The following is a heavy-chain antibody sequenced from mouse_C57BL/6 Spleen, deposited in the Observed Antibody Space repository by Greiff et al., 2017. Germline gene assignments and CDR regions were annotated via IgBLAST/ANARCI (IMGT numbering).Heavy chain of an antibody. D-gene: IGHD1-1*01. CDR2: ISDGGSYT. Sequence: EVMLVESGGGLVKPGGSLKLSCAASGFTFSSYAMSWVRPTPEKRLEWVATISDGGSYTYYPDNVQGRFTISRDNAKNNRDLQMSHLKSEDTAMYYCARDRDDGSSFFYGYFDVWGTGTTVTVSS. V-gene: IGHV5-4*01. CDR3: ARDRDDGSSFFYGYFDV. J-gene: IGHJ1*03. CDR1: GFTFSSYA.